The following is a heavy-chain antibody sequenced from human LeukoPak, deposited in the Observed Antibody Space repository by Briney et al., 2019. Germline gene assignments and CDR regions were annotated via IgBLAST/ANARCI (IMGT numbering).Heavy chain of an antibody. D-gene: IGHD1-1*01. CDR1: GFTFDDYA. CDR2: ITWNGGSI. J-gene: IGHJ4*02. CDR3: AKGSAGGTVRRALDY. Sequence: GGSLRLSCAVSGFTFDDYAMHWVRQAPGKGLEWVSGITWNGGSIGYADSVKGRFTISRDNAKNSLYLQMNSLRAEDTALYYCAKGSAGGTVRRALDYWGQGTLVTVSS. V-gene: IGHV3-9*01.